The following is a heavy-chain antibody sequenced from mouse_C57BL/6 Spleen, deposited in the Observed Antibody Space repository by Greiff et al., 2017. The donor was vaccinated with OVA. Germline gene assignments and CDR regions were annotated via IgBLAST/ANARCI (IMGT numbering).Heavy chain of an antibody. CDR3: ARYKGYFDV. CDR2: IRNKANGYTT. Sequence: EVQLMESGGGLVQPGGSLSLSCAASGFTFTDYYMSWVRQPPGKALEWLGFIRNKANGYTTEYSASVKGRFTISRDNSQSILYLQMNALRAEDSATYYCARYKGYFDVWGTGTTVTVSS. J-gene: IGHJ1*03. CDR1: GFTFTDYY. V-gene: IGHV7-3*01.